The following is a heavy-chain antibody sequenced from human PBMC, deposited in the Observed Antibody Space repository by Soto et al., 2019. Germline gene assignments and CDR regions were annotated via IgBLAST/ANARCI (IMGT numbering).Heavy chain of an antibody. J-gene: IGHJ5*02. CDR1: GYTFTSYY. Sequence: ASVKVSCKASGYTFTSYYMHWVRQAPGQGLEWMGIINPSGGSTSYAQKFQGRVTMTRDTSTSTVYMELSSLRSEDTAVYYCARDRGYYGSGSPSYSYNSFDPWGQGTLVTVSS. V-gene: IGHV1-46*03. D-gene: IGHD3-10*01. CDR2: INPSGGST. CDR3: ARDRGYYGSGSPSYSYNSFDP.